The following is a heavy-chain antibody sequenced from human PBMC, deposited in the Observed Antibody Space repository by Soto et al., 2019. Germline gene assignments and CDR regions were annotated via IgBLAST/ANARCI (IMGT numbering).Heavy chain of an antibody. CDR1: GGTFSSYA. D-gene: IGHD2-15*01. V-gene: IGHV1-69*13. Sequence: SVKVSCKASGGTFSSYAISWVRQAPGQGLEWMGGIIPIFGTANYAQKFQGRVTITADESTSTAYMELSSLRSEDTAVYYCSRASGYCSGGSCYLELAFDIWGQGTMVTVSS. J-gene: IGHJ3*02. CDR3: SRASGYCSGGSCYLELAFDI. CDR2: IIPIFGTA.